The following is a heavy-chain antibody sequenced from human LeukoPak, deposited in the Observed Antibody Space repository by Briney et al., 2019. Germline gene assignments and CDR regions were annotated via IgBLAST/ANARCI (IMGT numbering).Heavy chain of an antibody. CDR1: GGSFSGYY. D-gene: IGHD6-6*01. V-gene: IGHV4-34*01. CDR2: INHSGST. Sequence: SETLSLTCAVYGGSFSGYYWSWLRQPPGKGLEWIGEINHSGSTNYNPSLKSRVTISVDTSKNQFSLKPSSVTASDTAVYYCAIPLEYSSSLRAFDIWGPGTMVTASP. J-gene: IGHJ3*02. CDR3: AIPLEYSSSLRAFDI.